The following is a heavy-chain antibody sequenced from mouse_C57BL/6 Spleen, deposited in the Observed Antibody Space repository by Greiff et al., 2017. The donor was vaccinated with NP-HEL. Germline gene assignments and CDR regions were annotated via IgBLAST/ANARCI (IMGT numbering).Heavy chain of an antibody. D-gene: IGHD3-2*02. J-gene: IGHJ3*01. Sequence: VQLKQSGPVLVKPGASVKMSCKASGYTFTDYYMNWVKQSHGKSLEWIGVINPYNGGTSYNQKFKGKATLTVDKSSSTAYMELNSLTSEDSAVYYCASGSSGYVGFAYWGQGTLVTVSA. CDR2: INPYNGGT. CDR1: GYTFTDYY. CDR3: ASGSSGYVGFAY. V-gene: IGHV1-19*01.